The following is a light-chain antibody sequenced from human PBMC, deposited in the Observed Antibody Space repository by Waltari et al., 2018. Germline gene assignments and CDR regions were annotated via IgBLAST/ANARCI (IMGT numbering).Light chain of an antibody. CDR1: SSDVGGYNY. Sequence: QSALTQPASVSGSPGQSITIPCSGTSSDVGGYNYVSWYQQLPGKAPKLMIYDVSNRPSGVSNRFSGSKSDNTASLTISGLQAEDEADYYCSSYTVSSTRIFGGGTKLTVL. CDR2: DVS. J-gene: IGLJ2*01. CDR3: SSYTVSSTRI. V-gene: IGLV2-14*01.